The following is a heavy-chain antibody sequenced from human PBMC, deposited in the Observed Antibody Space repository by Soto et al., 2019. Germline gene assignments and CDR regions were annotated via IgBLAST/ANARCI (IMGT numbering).Heavy chain of an antibody. D-gene: IGHD6-19*01. Sequence: ASVKVSCKASGYIFTTYVMHWVRQAPGQRHEWMGWINSGNGNTNYAQKFQDRVTFSRDASTSTAYMELSSLRSEDTAVYYCAALSGWYYGAFDIWGQGTMVTVSS. J-gene: IGHJ3*02. CDR3: AALSGWYYGAFDI. V-gene: IGHV1-3*04. CDR2: INSGNGNT. CDR1: GYIFTTYV.